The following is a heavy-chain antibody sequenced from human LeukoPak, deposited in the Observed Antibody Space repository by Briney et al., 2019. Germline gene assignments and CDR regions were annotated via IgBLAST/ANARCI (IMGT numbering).Heavy chain of an antibody. CDR2: ISGTGGST. CDR3: VKYGVTFGGVIAHFDY. D-gene: IGHD3-16*02. V-gene: IGHV3-23*01. CDR1: GFTFSNYT. J-gene: IGHJ4*02. Sequence: GGSLRLSCAASGFTFSNYTMSWVRQAPGKGLEWVSSISGTGGSTYYADSVKGRFTISRDNSKNTLNLQMNSLRAEDTAVYYCVKYGVTFGGVIAHFDYWGQGTLVTVSS.